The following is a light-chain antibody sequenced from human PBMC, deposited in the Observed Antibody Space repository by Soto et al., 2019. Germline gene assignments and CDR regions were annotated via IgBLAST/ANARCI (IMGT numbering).Light chain of an antibody. J-gene: IGLJ2*01. V-gene: IGLV2-14*01. Sequence: QSALTQPASVSGSLGQSITISCSGTRRDVGGYDYVSWYQQHPGKAPKLMIYEVANRPSGVSYRFSGSKSANTASLTISGLQAEDEADYYCSSYTSSATLIFGGGTKLTVL. CDR1: RRDVGGYDY. CDR3: SSYTSSATLI. CDR2: EVA.